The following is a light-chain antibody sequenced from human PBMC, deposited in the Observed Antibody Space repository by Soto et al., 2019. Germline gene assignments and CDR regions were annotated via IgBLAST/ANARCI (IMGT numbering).Light chain of an antibody. Sequence: QSVLTQPASVSGSPGPSITISCTGTSSDVGGYNYVSWYQQHPGKAPKLMIYDVSNRPSGVSNRFSGSKSGNTASLTISGLQAEDEADYYGSSYTSSSTRVFGTGTKVTVL. CDR2: DVS. CDR1: SSDVGGYNY. J-gene: IGLJ1*01. CDR3: SSYTSSSTRV. V-gene: IGLV2-14*01.